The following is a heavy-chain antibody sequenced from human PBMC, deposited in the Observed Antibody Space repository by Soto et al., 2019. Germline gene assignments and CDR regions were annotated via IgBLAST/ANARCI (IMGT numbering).Heavy chain of an antibody. D-gene: IGHD5-18*01. V-gene: IGHV3-30*04. CDR1: GFTFSSYA. CDR3: ARDQGTPMAREHCYGVDV. J-gene: IGHJ6*02. Sequence: SGGSLRLSCAASGFTFSSYAMRWVRQAPGKGLEWVAVISYDGNIKYYVDSVKGRFTLSRDNSKNTLYLQMNSLRAEDTAVYYCARDQGTPMAREHCYGVDVWGQGTPVTVSS. CDR2: ISYDGNIK.